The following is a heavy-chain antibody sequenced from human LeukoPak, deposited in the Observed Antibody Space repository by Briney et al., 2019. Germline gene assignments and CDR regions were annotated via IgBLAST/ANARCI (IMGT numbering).Heavy chain of an antibody. D-gene: IGHD3-22*01. CDR2: IWYDGSNK. CDR1: GFTFSSYG. CDR3: ARQSFLDYYDSSGFPDY. V-gene: IGHV3-33*01. J-gene: IGHJ4*02. Sequence: GGSLRLSCAASGFTFSSYGMHWVRQAPGKGLEWVAVIWYDGSNKYYVDSVKGRFTISRDNSKNTLYLQMNSLRAEDTAVYYCARQSFLDYYDSSGFPDYWGQGTLVTVSS.